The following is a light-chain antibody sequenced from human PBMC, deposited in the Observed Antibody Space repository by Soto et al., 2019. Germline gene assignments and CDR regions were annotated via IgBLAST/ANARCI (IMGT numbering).Light chain of an antibody. J-gene: IGLJ2*01. Sequence: QSALTQPASVSGSPGQSITISCTGTSSDVGGYNYVSWYQQHPDKAPKLMIYDVSNRPSGVCNRFSGSKSGNTASLTISGLQAEDEADYYCSSYTSSTTVVFGGGTKLTVL. CDR2: DVS. CDR1: SSDVGGYNY. CDR3: SSYTSSTTVV. V-gene: IGLV2-14*01.